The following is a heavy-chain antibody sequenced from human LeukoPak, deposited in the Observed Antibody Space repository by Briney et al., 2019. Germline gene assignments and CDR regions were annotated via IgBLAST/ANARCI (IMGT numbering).Heavy chain of an antibody. Sequence: PGRSLRLSCTASGFIFGDYAMSWFRQAPGKGLEWVGFIRRKTSGGTTGYAASVKGRFTISRDDSKSIAYLQMDSLKTEDTAVYYCTTGIALGGWFDPWGQGTLVTVSS. D-gene: IGHD3-16*01. J-gene: IGHJ5*02. V-gene: IGHV3-49*03. CDR3: TTGIALGGWFDP. CDR1: GFIFGDYA. CDR2: IRRKTSGGTT.